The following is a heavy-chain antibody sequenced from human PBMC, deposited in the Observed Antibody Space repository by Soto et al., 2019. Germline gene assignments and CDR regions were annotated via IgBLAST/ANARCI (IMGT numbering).Heavy chain of an antibody. CDR3: AKDQAAGGTISRYFQN. CDR2: ISGSGGTT. CDR1: GFTFSTYA. V-gene: IGHV3-23*01. J-gene: IGHJ1*01. D-gene: IGHD6-13*01. Sequence: EVQLLESGGDLVQPEGSLRLSCAASGFTFSTYAMSWVRQAPGKGLEWVSGISGSGGTTYYADSVRGRFTISRDNSKNTLYLEMNRRRAEDTALYYCAKDQAAGGTISRYFQNWGQGTLVTVSS.